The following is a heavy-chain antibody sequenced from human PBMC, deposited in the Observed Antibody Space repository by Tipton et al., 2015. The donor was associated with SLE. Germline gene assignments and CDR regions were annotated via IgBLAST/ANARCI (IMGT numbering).Heavy chain of an antibody. CDR3: ARDSRTTAAAFDI. CDR2: ISYSGST. Sequence: TLSLTCTVSGGSISSHSWSWIRQPPGKGLEWIGYISYSGSTKYNPSLKSRVTISVDTSKNQFSLKLSSVTAADTAVYYCARDSRTTAAAFDIWGQGTMVSVSS. D-gene: IGHD1-7*01. J-gene: IGHJ3*02. CDR1: GGSISSHS. V-gene: IGHV4-59*11.